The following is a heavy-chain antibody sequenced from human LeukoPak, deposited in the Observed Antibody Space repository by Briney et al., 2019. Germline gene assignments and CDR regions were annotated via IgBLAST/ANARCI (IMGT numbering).Heavy chain of an antibody. D-gene: IGHD2-15*01. J-gene: IGHJ4*02. Sequence: GESLKISCKGSGYSFTSYWIGWVRQMPGKGLEWMGIIYPGDSDTRYSPSFQGQVTISADKSISTAYLQWSSLKASDTAMYYCGRLGCSGGSCHLYFDYWGQGTLVTVSS. CDR2: IYPGDSDT. V-gene: IGHV5-51*01. CDR1: GYSFTSYW. CDR3: GRLGCSGGSCHLYFDY.